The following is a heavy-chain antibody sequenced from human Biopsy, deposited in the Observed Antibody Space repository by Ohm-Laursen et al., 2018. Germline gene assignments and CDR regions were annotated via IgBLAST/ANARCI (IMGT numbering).Heavy chain of an antibody. CDR1: GGTFINYA. D-gene: IGHD1-26*01. J-gene: IGHJ4*02. Sequence: SVKASCKASGGTFINYAISWVRQAPGQGLEWMGGIIPMFGTANYAQMFQGRVTISANESTSTSYMELSSLTTEDTAIYYCARGPHSGSNSCFDYWGRGTLVTVSS. CDR3: ARGPHSGSNSCFDY. V-gene: IGHV1-69*13. CDR2: IIPMFGTA.